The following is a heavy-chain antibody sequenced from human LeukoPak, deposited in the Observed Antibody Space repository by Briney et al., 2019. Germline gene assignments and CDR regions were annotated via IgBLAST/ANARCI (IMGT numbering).Heavy chain of an antibody. CDR3: AKDLTAGGIGYRTDAFDI. V-gene: IGHV3-23*01. D-gene: IGHD3-22*01. CDR2: ISDSGGNT. J-gene: IGHJ3*02. Sequence: GGSLRLSSAASGFTVSSNYMSWVRQAPGKGLEWVSAISDSGGNTYYSDSVKGRFTISRDNSKNTLYLQMNSLRVEDTAIYYCAKDLTAGGIGYRTDAFDIWGQGAMVTVSS. CDR1: GFTVSSNY.